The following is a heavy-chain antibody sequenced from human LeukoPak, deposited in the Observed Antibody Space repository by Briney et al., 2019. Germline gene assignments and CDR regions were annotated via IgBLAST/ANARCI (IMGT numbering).Heavy chain of an antibody. CDR2: IYYSGST. CDR3: ARLRDDYGDYEDYYYYYMDV. V-gene: IGHV4-39*01. Sequence: SETLSLTCTVSGGSISSSSYYWGWIRQPPGKGLEWIGSIYYSGSTYYNPSLKSRVTISVGTSKNQFSLKLSSVTAADTAVYYCARLRDDYGDYEDYYYYYMDVWGKGTTVTVSS. J-gene: IGHJ6*03. CDR1: GGSISSSSYY. D-gene: IGHD4-17*01.